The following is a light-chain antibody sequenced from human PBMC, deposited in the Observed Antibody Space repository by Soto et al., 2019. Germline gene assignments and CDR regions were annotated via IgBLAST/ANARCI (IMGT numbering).Light chain of an antibody. CDR2: VNSDGSH. J-gene: IGLJ2*01. V-gene: IGLV4-69*01. CDR1: SGHSSNA. CDR3: QTWGTGIVL. Sequence: QSALTQSPSASASLGASVKLTCTLSSGHSSNAIAWHQQQPEKGPRYLMKVNSDGSHIKGDGIPDRFSGSSSGAERYLTISSLQSEDEADYYCQTWGTGIVLFGGGTKLTVL.